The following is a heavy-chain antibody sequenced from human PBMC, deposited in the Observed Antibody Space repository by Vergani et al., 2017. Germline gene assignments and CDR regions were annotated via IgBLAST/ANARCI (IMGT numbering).Heavy chain of an antibody. CDR1: GFTVSSNY. CDR2: FDSGGSV. D-gene: IGHD2-15*01. CDR3: ARVAHEKGVDY. J-gene: IGHJ4*02. V-gene: IGHV3-66*02. Sequence: EVVLVESGGGLVQPGGSLRLSCAASGFTVSSNYMSWVRQAPGKGLEWVSVFDSGGSVYYADSVKGLFTISRDDSKNTLYLQMNSLRPEDTAVYYCARVAHEKGVDYWGRGTLVTVSS.